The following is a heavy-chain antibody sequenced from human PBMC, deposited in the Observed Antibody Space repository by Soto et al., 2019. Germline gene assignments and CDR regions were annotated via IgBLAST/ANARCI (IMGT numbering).Heavy chain of an antibody. CDR3: ARVLSIVVVPAAIIPDAFDI. Sequence: GGSLRLSCAASGLTFSSYAMSWVRQAPGKGLEWVSYISGSGGTTYYADSVKGRFTISRDNAKNSLYLQMNSLRAEDTAVYYCARVLSIVVVPAAIIPDAFDIWGQGTMVTVSS. J-gene: IGHJ3*02. CDR2: ISGSGGTT. V-gene: IGHV3-23*01. CDR1: GLTFSSYA. D-gene: IGHD2-2*02.